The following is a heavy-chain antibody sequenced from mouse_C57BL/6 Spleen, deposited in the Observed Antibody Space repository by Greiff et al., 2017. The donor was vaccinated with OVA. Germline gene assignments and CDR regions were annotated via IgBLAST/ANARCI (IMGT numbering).Heavy chain of an antibody. CDR1: GYTFTSYW. CDR3: ARSDYYGNYEGYAMDY. J-gene: IGHJ4*01. CDR2: IDPNSGGT. D-gene: IGHD2-1*01. Sequence: QVQLKQPGAELVKPGASVKLSCKASGYTFTSYWMHWVKQRPGRGLEWIGRIDPNSGGTKYNEKFKSKATLTVDKPSSTAYMQLSSLTSEDSAVYYCARSDYYGNYEGYAMDYWGQGTSVTVSS. V-gene: IGHV1-72*01.